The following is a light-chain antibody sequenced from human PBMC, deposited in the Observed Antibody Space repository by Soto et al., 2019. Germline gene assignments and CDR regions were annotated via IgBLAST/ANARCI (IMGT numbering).Light chain of an antibody. Sequence: EIVLTQSPGTLSLSPGERATLSCRASQSVSSSYLAWYQQKPGQAPRLLIYVASNRATGISDRFSGSGSGTDFTLTISRLEPEDFAVYYCQQYGSSPITFGQGSRLEI. J-gene: IGKJ5*01. CDR3: QQYGSSPIT. V-gene: IGKV3-20*01. CDR2: VAS. CDR1: QSVSSSY.